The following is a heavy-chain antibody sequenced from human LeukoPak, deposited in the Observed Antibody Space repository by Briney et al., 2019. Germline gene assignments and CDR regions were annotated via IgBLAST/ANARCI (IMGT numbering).Heavy chain of an antibody. J-gene: IGHJ3*02. Sequence: PSETLSLTCTVSSGSISSYYWSWIRQPPGKGLEWIGYIYCSGSTNYNPSLKSRVTISVNTSKNQFSLKLSSVTAADTAVYYCALGARGAFDIWGQGTMVTVSS. CDR3: ALGARGAFDI. CDR2: IYCSGST. V-gene: IGHV4-59*01. D-gene: IGHD3-16*01. CDR1: SGSISSYY.